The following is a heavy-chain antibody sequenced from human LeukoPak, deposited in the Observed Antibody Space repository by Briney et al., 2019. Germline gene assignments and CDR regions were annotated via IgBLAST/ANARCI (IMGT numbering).Heavy chain of an antibody. J-gene: IGHJ3*02. CDR2: IIPILGIA. CDR1: GGTFSSYT. Sequence: SVKVSCKASGGTFSSYTISWVRQAPGQGLEWMGRIIPILGIANYAQKFQGRVTITADKSTSTACMELSSLRSEDTAVYYCAGQRGGYWQGAFDIWGQGTMVTVSS. CDR3: AGQRGGYWQGAFDI. D-gene: IGHD3-22*01. V-gene: IGHV1-69*02.